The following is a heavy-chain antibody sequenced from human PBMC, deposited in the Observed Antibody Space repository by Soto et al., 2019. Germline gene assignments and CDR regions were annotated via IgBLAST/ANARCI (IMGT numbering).Heavy chain of an antibody. V-gene: IGHV1-69*01. Sequence: ELLVQSGAEVKKSGSSVKVSCKASGGLFSSYAISWVRQAPGQEIEWMGGLIPVFGTTYYAQKFQGRVTITADESTNTAYMELSSLRSEDTAMYYCARGDSGYVWFNEVWGQGTLVTVSS. J-gene: IGHJ4*02. CDR3: ARGDSGYVWFNEV. CDR1: GGLFSSYA. D-gene: IGHD3-22*01. CDR2: LIPVFGTT.